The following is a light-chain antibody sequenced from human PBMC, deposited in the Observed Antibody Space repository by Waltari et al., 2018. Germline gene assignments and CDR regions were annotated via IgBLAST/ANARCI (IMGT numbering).Light chain of an antibody. CDR2: DVG. CDR3: CSYAGSYTRV. Sequence: QSALTQPRSVSGSPGQSVTISCTGTSSDVGGYNYVSWYHQHPGKAPNLMIYDVGKRPSGVPVRFSGSKAGNTASLTISGLQAEDEADYYCCSYAGSYTRVFGGGTKLTVL. CDR1: SSDVGGYNY. V-gene: IGLV2-11*01. J-gene: IGLJ2*01.